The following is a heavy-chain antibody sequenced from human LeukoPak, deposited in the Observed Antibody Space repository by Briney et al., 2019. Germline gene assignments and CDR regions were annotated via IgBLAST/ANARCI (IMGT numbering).Heavy chain of an antibody. D-gene: IGHD2/OR15-2a*01. CDR1: GFPFSAYW. V-gene: IGHV3-74*01. CDR3: ARESAIVLVPFDS. Sequence: GGSLGLSCVVSGFPFSAYWMHWVRQAPGKGLVWVSHINSDGSTTIYADSVKGRFTISRDNAKNTLYLQMNSLRDEDTAVYYCARESAIVLVPFDSWGQGTLVTVSS. CDR2: INSDGSTT. J-gene: IGHJ4*02.